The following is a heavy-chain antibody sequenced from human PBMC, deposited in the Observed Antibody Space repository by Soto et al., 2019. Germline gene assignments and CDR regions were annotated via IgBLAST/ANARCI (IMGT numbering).Heavy chain of an antibody. J-gene: IGHJ4*02. D-gene: IGHD6-19*01. CDR1: GFRFSIYS. CDR3: ARSVEGHFDY. Sequence: GGSLRLSCAASGFRFSIYSMNWFRQAPGKGLEWSAYITSDTKTIKYGDSVKGRFTISRDNAKNSVYLQMNSLSDEDTAVYYCARSVEGHFDYWGQGTVVTVSS. V-gene: IGHV3-48*02. CDR2: ITSDTKTI.